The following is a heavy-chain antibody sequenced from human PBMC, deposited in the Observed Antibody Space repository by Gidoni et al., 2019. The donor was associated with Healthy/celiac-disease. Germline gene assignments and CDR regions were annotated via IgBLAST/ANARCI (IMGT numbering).Heavy chain of an antibody. Sequence: EVQLVESGGGLVKPGGSLRLSCAASGFTFSNAWMSWVRQAPGKGLEWVGRIKSKTDGGTTDYAAPVKGRFTILRDDSKNTLYLQMNSLKTEDTAVYYCTTTVTPPYYGMDVWGQGTTVTVSS. V-gene: IGHV3-15*01. J-gene: IGHJ6*02. CDR3: TTTVTPPYYGMDV. CDR2: IKSKTDGGTT. CDR1: GFTFSNAW. D-gene: IGHD4-17*01.